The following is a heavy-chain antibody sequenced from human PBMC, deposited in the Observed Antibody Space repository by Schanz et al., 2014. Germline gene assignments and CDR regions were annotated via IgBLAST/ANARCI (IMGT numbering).Heavy chain of an antibody. CDR3: ARGSMVRGVIISSAFDY. V-gene: IGHV3-53*04. J-gene: IGHJ4*02. Sequence: EVQLVESEGGLVQPGGSLRLSCAASGFTVSSNYMSWVRQAPGKGLEWVSVIYSGGSTYYADSVKGRFTISRHNSKNTLSLQMNSLRAEDTAVYYCARGSMVRGVIISSAFDYWGQGTLVTVSS. CDR2: IYSGGST. D-gene: IGHD3-10*01. CDR1: GFTVSSNY.